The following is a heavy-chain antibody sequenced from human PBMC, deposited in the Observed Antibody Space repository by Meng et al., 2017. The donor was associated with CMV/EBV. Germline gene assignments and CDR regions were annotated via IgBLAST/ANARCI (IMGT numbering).Heavy chain of an antibody. CDR2: IKSKTDGGTT. Sequence: TFSNAWRNWVRQAPGKGLEWVGRIKSKTDGGTTDYAAPVKGRFTISRDDSKNTLYLQMNSLKTEDTAVYYCTTVRITMVRGVPWFDPWGQGTLVTVSS. D-gene: IGHD3-10*01. V-gene: IGHV3-15*07. CDR3: TTVRITMVRGVPWFDP. CDR1: TFSNAW. J-gene: IGHJ5*02.